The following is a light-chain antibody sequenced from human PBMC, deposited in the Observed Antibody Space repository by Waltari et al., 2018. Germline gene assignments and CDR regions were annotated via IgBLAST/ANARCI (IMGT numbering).Light chain of an antibody. V-gene: IGLV2-8*01. CDR3: CSYAGSDTPYV. CDR1: SSDVGGHTS. CDR2: EVT. Sequence: QSALTQPPSASGSPGQSGTSSCTGTSSDVGGHTSLPWYQQHPGKAPKVIIYEVTKRPSGVPDRFSGSKSGNTASLTVSGLQTEDEADYYCCSYAGSDTPYVFGTGTTVTVL. J-gene: IGLJ1*01.